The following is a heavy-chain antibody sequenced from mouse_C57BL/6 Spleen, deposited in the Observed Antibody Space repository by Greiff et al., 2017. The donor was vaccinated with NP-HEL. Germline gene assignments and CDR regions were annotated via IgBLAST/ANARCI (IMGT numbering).Heavy chain of an antibody. Sequence: VQLQQPGAELVMPGASVKLSCKASGYTFTSYWMHWVKQRPGQGLEWIGEIDPSDSYTNYNQKFKGKSTLTVDKSSSTAYMQLSSLTSEDSAVYYCARRDGYYDFDVWGTGTTVTVSS. CDR3: ARRDGYYDFDV. D-gene: IGHD2-3*01. J-gene: IGHJ1*03. CDR1: GYTFTSYW. V-gene: IGHV1-69*01. CDR2: IDPSDSYT.